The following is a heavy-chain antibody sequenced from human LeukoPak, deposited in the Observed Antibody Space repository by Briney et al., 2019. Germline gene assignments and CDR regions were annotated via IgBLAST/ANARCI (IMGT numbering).Heavy chain of an antibody. CDR3: ARTTEGGYSYGYFYYYYMDV. Sequence: SETLSLTCTVSGGSISSYYWSWVRQPPGKGLEWIGYIYYSGSTNYKSSLKSRVTISVDTSKNQFSLKLSSVTAADTAVYYCARTTEGGYSYGYFYYYYMDVWGKGTTVTISS. J-gene: IGHJ6*03. D-gene: IGHD5-18*01. V-gene: IGHV4-59*01. CDR2: IYYSGST. CDR1: GGSISSYY.